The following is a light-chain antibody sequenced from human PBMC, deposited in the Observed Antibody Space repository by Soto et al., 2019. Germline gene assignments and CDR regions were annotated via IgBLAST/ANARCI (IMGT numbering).Light chain of an antibody. Sequence: DVQMTQSPSSLSASVVDRVTITCWASQSISSYLNWYKQKPGKAPKXXIYAASSLQSGVPSRFSGSGSGTDFTLTISSLKPEDFETYYCQQSYSTPLTFGGGTKVDIK. CDR2: AAS. V-gene: IGKV1-39*01. J-gene: IGKJ4*01. CDR3: QQSYSTPLT. CDR1: QSISSY.